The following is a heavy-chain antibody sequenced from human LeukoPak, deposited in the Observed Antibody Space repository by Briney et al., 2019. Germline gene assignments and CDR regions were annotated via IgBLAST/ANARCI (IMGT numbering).Heavy chain of an antibody. J-gene: IGHJ4*02. CDR2: ISWNSGSI. CDR3: AKDMSKDY. Sequence: GRSLRLSCAASGFTFDDYAMHWVRQAPGKGLERVSGISWNSGSIGYADSVKGRFTISRDNAKNSLYLQMNSLRAEDTALYYCAKDMSKDYWGQGTLVTVSS. V-gene: IGHV3-9*01. CDR1: GFTFDDYA.